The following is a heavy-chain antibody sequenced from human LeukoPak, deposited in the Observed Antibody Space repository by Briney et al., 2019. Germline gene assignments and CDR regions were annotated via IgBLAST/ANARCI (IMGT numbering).Heavy chain of an antibody. CDR2: IIPIFGTA. Sequence: ASVKVSCKASGYTFSSFDINWVRQAPGQGLEWMGEIIPIFGTANYAQKFQGRVTITADESTSTAYMELSSLRSEDTAVYYCARGPQGLYSSGWKQFDYWGQGTLVTVSS. CDR3: ARGPQGLYSSGWKQFDY. V-gene: IGHV1-69*13. D-gene: IGHD6-19*01. J-gene: IGHJ4*02. CDR1: GYTFSSFD.